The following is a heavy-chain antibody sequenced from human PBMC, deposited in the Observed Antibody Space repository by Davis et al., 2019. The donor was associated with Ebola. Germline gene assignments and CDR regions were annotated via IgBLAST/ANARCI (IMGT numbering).Heavy chain of an antibody. D-gene: IGHD2-21*02. CDR1: GGSISSSNW. V-gene: IGHV4-4*02. Sequence: MPSETLSLTCAVSGGSISSSNWWSWVRQPPGKGLEWIGEIYHSGSTNYNPSLKSRVTISVDTSKNQFSLKLSSVTAADTAVYYCARGVGVVTATINDYWGQGTLVTVSS. CDR2: IYHSGST. CDR3: ARGVGVVTATINDY. J-gene: IGHJ4*02.